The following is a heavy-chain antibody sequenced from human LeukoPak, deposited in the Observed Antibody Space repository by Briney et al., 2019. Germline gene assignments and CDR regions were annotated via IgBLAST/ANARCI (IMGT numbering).Heavy chain of an antibody. V-gene: IGHV3-7*01. J-gene: IGHJ5*02. CDR2: IKQDGSEK. Sequence: GGSLRLSCAASGFTLSSYWMSWVRQAPGKGLEWVANIKQDGSEKYYVESVKGRFTISRDNAKKLMYLQMNSLRVEDTAVYYCASSIGVAAWFDPWGQGTLVTVSS. D-gene: IGHD6-19*01. CDR3: ASSIGVAAWFDP. CDR1: GFTLSSYW.